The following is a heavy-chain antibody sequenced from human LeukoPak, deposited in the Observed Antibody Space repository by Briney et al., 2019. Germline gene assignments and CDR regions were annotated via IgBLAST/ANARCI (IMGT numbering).Heavy chain of an antibody. CDR1: GGSISSGSYY. Sequence: PXQTLSLTCTVSGGSISSGSYYWSWIRQPAGRGLEWIGRIYTSGSTNYNPSLKSRVTISVDTSKNQFSLKLSSVTAADTAVYYCARVGWNDENAFDIWGQGTMVTVSS. CDR3: ARVGWNDENAFDI. D-gene: IGHD1-1*01. V-gene: IGHV4-61*02. CDR2: IYTSGST. J-gene: IGHJ3*02.